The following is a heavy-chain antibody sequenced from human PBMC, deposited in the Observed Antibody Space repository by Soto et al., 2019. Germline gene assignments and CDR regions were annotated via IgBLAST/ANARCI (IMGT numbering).Heavy chain of an antibody. D-gene: IGHD3-10*01. Sequence: AAVKVCWKTCGYTFTSYAITWVRQAPGQGLEWMGCIGAYSGNTKYPQNLQARVTMTNXTXXRXXXKELRSLGSDDTAVYLCARGAPGRVHDYWG. CDR1: GYTFTSYA. J-gene: IGHJ4*01. CDR3: ARGAPGRVHDY. V-gene: IGHV1-18*01. CDR2: IGAYSGNT.